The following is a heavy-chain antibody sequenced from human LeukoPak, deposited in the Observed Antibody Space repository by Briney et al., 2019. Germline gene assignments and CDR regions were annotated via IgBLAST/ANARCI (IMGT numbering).Heavy chain of an antibody. V-gene: IGHV4-59*04. Sequence: PSETLSLTCTVSGGSISSYYWSWIRQPPGKGLEWIGYLYYSGSTYYNPSLKSRVTISVDTSKNQFSLKLSSVTAADTAVYYCAGTYYYDSSGYYHDYWGQGTLVTVSS. J-gene: IGHJ4*02. CDR1: GGSISSYY. CDR2: LYYSGST. CDR3: AGTYYYDSSGYYHDY. D-gene: IGHD3-22*01.